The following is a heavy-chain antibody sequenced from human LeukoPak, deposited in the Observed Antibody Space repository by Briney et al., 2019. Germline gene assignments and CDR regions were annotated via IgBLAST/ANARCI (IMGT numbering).Heavy chain of an antibody. CDR2: IYYSGST. CDR1: GDSINSSSYY. D-gene: IGHD2-15*01. Sequence: SETLSLTCTVSGDSINSSSYYWGWVRQPPGKGLEWIGSIYYSGSTYYNPYLKSRVTISVDTSKNPFSLKLSSVTAADTAVYYCAREGDCSGGSCYYYYYMDVWGKGTTVTVSS. CDR3: AREGDCSGGSCYYYYYMDV. V-gene: IGHV4-39*01. J-gene: IGHJ6*03.